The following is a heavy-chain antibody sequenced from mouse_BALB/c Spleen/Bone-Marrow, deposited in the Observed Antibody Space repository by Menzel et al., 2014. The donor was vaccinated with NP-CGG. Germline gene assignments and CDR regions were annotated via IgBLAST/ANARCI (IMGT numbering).Heavy chain of an antibody. CDR1: GYTFTNYW. CDR3: ARGDAGWSDY. V-gene: IGHV1-69*02. CDR2: IDPSDSYT. J-gene: IGHJ2*01. D-gene: IGHD1-1*02. Sequence: QVQLQQSGAELVKPGASVKLSCKASGYTFTNYWMHWVKQRPGRGLEWIGEIDPSDSYTNYNQKFKGKATLTVDKSSSTAYMQLSSLTSEDSAVYYCARGDAGWSDYWGQGTTLTVSS.